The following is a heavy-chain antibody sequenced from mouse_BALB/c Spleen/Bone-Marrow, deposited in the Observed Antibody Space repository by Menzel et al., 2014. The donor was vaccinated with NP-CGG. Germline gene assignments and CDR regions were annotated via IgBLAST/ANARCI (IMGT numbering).Heavy chain of an antibody. CDR2: IAPGSGST. Sequence: DLVKPGASVKLSCKASGYTFTSYWINWIKQRPGQGLEWIGHIAPGSGSTYYNEMFKGKATLTVDTSSSTAYILLSSLSSEDSAVYFCAYYRYDVNYWGQGTTLTVSS. CDR3: AYYRYDVNY. V-gene: IGHV1S41*01. J-gene: IGHJ2*01. D-gene: IGHD2-14*01. CDR1: GYTFTSYW.